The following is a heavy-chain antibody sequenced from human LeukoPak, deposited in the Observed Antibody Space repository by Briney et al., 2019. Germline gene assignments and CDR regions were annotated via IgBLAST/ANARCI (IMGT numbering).Heavy chain of an antibody. J-gene: IGHJ4*02. D-gene: IGHD5-24*01. Sequence: SVKVSCKASGATFSSYAISWVRQAPGQGLEWMGGIIPIFGTANYAQKFQGRVTITADKSTSTAYMELSSLRSEDTAVYYCARRVEMATTYYFDYWGQGTLVTVSS. CDR3: ARRVEMATTYYFDY. CDR1: GATFSSYA. V-gene: IGHV1-69*06. CDR2: IIPIFGTA.